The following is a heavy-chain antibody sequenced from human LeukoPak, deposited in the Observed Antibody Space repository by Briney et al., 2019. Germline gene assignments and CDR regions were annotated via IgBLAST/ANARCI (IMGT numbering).Heavy chain of an antibody. D-gene: IGHD1-26*01. V-gene: IGHV3-23*01. Sequence: PGGSLRLSCAASGFTFNSYAMAWVRQAPEKGLEWVSSITDSGISTYYADSVKGRFTISSDNSKNTLYLQMNSLRAEDTAVYYCAKGLRGSYDYSGQGTLVTVSS. CDR2: ITDSGIST. CDR3: AKGLRGSYDY. J-gene: IGHJ4*02. CDR1: GFTFNSYA.